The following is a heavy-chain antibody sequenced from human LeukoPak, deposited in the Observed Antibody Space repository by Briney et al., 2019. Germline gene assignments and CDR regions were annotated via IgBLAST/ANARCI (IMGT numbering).Heavy chain of an antibody. CDR2: IYYSGST. J-gene: IGHJ2*01. D-gene: IGHD6-19*01. CDR3: ARGLGPYSSGWYHPYWYFDL. CDR1: GGSISSSSYY. Sequence: SETLSLTCTVSGGSISSSSYYWGWIRQPPGKGLEWIGSIYYSGSTYYNPSLKSRVTISVDTSKNQFSLKLSSVTAADTAVYYCARGLGPYSSGWYHPYWYFDLWGRGTLVTVSS. V-gene: IGHV4-39*07.